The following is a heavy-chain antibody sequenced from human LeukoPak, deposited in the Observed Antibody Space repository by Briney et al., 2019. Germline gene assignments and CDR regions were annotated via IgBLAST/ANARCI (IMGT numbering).Heavy chain of an antibody. J-gene: IGHJ4*02. CDR1: GGSFSGYY. CDR3: ARQAITMVRGATPPFDY. Sequence: SETLSLTCAVYGGSFSGYYWGWIRQPPGKGLEWIGSIYYSGSTYYNPSLKSRVTISVDTSKNQFSLKLSSVTAADTAVYYCARQAITMVRGATPPFDYWGQGTLVTVSS. CDR2: IYYSGST. V-gene: IGHV4-39*01. D-gene: IGHD3-10*01.